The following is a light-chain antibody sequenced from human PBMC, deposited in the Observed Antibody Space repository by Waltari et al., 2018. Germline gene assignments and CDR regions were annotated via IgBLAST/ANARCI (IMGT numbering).Light chain of an antibody. Sequence: EIVMTQSPATLSVSPGVRAPLSCRASQTVTSNLAWYQQRPGQAPRLLIYGASTRATGIPAMFSGSGSGTDFTLTISSLQSEDFAVYYCQQYNNWPLTFGGGTKVETK. CDR1: QTVTSN. V-gene: IGKV3-15*01. J-gene: IGKJ4*01. CDR2: GAS. CDR3: QQYNNWPLT.